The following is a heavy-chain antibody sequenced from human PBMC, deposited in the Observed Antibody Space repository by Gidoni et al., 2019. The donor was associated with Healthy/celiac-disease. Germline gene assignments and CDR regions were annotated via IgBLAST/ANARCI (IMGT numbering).Heavy chain of an antibody. V-gene: IGHV3-21*01. D-gene: IGHD5-12*01. Sequence: EVQLVESGGGLVKPGGSLRLSCAASGFTFSSYSMNWVRQAPGKGLEWVSSISSSSSYIYYADSVKGLFTISRDNAKNSLYLQMNSLRAEDTAVYYCARDESSTWRYWGQGTLVTVSS. CDR2: ISSSSSYI. J-gene: IGHJ4*02. CDR3: ARDESSTWRY. CDR1: GFTFSSYS.